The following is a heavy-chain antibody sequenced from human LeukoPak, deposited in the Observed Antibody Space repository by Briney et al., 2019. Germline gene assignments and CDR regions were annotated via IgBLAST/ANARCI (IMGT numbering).Heavy chain of an antibody. D-gene: IGHD3-10*01. CDR3: AKGPAPPAYYYGSGSYHHTLLDY. CDR2: ISGSGGST. Sequence: PGGSLRLSCAASGFTFSSYAMSWVRQAPGQGLAWFSAISGSGGSTYYADSVKGRFTISRDNSKNTLYLQMNSLRAEDTAVYYCAKGPAPPAYYYGSGSYHHTLLDYWGQGTLVTVSS. J-gene: IGHJ4*02. V-gene: IGHV3-23*01. CDR1: GFTFSSYA.